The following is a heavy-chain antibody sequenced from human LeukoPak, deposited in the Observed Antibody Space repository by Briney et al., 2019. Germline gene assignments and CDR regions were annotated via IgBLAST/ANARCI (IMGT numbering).Heavy chain of an antibody. CDR1: GFTFSGFW. CDR3: ASRGTTGS. CDR2: VSGGGSEK. D-gene: IGHD1-1*01. Sequence: GGSLRLSCTVSGFTFSGFWMSWVRQTPGKGLEWVSTVSGGGSEKNYADSVKGRFTISRDNSRNTLYLQMNSLRDEDTAVYYCASRGTTGSWGQGTLVTVSS. V-gene: IGHV3-23*01. J-gene: IGHJ5*02.